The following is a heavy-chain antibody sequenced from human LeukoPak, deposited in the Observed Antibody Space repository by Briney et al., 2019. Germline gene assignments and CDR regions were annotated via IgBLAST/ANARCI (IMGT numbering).Heavy chain of an antibody. CDR1: GGSISSSSYY. D-gene: IGHD3-22*01. J-gene: IGHJ3*02. CDR3: ARAGLWDYSDSSGYHNGAFDI. CDR2: MYYSGST. V-gene: IGHV4-39*07. Sequence: SETLSLTCTVSGGSISSSSYYWGWIRQPPGKGLEWIGSMYYSGSTYYNSSLKSRVTISVDTSKNQFSLKLSSVTAADTAVYYCARAGLWDYSDSSGYHNGAFDIWGQGTMVTVSS.